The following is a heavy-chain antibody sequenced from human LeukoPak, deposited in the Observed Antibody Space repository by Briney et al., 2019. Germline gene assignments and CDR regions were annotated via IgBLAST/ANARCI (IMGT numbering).Heavy chain of an antibody. CDR2: TYYRSEWYN. D-gene: IGHD2-15*01. J-gene: IGHJ3*02. CDR3: AREGPVVVAASDAFDI. CDR1: GDSVSSNSAA. V-gene: IGHV6-1*01. Sequence: SQTLSLTCAISGDSVSSNSAAWNWIRQSPSRGLEWLGRTYYRSEWYNDYAVSVKSRITINPDTSKNQFSLQLNSVTPEDTAVYYCAREGPVVVAASDAFDIWGQGTMVTVSS.